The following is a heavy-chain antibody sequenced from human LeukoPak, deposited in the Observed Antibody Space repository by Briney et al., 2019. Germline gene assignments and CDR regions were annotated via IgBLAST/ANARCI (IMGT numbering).Heavy chain of an antibody. Sequence: PSGTLSLTCAVSGGSISSGYWWSWVRQPPMKGLEWIGEIIDSGSTNYDPSLKGRITISLDETKNQFSLNVNSVTAADTAVYYCATYGPTSGDYTFEYWGQGILVTVSS. CDR2: IIDSGST. CDR1: GGSISSGYW. V-gene: IGHV4-4*02. CDR3: ATYGPTSGDYTFEY. J-gene: IGHJ4*02. D-gene: IGHD3-22*01.